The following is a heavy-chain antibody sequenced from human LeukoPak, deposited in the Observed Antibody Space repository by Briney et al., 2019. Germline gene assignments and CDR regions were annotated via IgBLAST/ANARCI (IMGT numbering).Heavy chain of an antibody. V-gene: IGHV3-53*01. D-gene: IGHD3-16*01. J-gene: IGHJ4*02. CDR3: ARRGSWGEPRPFDY. CDR2: IYSGGST. Sequence: GGSLRLSCAASGFTVSSNYMSWVRQAPGKGLEWVSVIYSGGSTYYADSVKGRFTISRDNSKNTLYLQMNSLRAEDTAVYYCARRGSWGEPRPFDYWGQGSLVTVSS. CDR1: GFTVSSNY.